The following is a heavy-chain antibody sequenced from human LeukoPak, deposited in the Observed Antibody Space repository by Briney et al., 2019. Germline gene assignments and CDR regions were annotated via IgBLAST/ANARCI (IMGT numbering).Heavy chain of an antibody. V-gene: IGHV3-48*02. D-gene: IGHD3-22*01. J-gene: IGHJ4*02. CDR2: ISSSSSTI. CDR3: AREMAHYFDSSGYSF. Sequence: GGSLRLSCAASGFTFSSSSMNWVRQAPGKGLEWVSYISSSSSTIHYAESVKGRFTISRDNAKNSLYLQMNSLRDEDTAVYYCAREMAHYFDSSGYSFWGQGTLVTVSS. CDR1: GFTFSSSS.